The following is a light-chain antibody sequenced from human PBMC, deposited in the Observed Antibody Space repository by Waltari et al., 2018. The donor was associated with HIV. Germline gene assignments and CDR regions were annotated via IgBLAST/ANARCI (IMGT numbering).Light chain of an antibody. J-gene: IGLJ2*01. CDR1: SSDVGGYHY. CDR2: DVN. CDR3: CSCADNYTWG. Sequence: QSALTQPRSMSGSPGQSVTISCTGTSSDVGGYHYVSWYQQHPGKAPKRMIFDVNKRPSGVPDRFSRSNSGNTASLTISGLQAEDEADYYCCSCADNYTWGFGGGTKLTVL. V-gene: IGLV2-11*01.